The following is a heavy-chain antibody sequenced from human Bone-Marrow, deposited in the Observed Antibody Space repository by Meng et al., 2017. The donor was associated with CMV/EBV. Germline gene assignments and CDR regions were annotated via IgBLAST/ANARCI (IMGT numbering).Heavy chain of an antibody. CDR3: ARDLRVAGYFDY. D-gene: IGHD6-19*01. J-gene: IGHJ4*02. CDR1: GYTFSTYY. CDR2: VDPSGDTT. Sequence: ASVKVSCKASGYTFSTYYMHWVRQAPGQGLEWMGIVDPSGDTTTYAQKFQGRVTMTRDTSTSTVYMELSSLRSEDTAMYFCARDLRVAGYFDYWGQGTRVTVFS. V-gene: IGHV1-46*01.